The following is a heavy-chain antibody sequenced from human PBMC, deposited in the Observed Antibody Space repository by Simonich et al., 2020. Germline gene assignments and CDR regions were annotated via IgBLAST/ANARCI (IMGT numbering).Heavy chain of an antibody. CDR1: GYTFTSYG. CDR3: ARASRGTWWYYYFDY. J-gene: IGHJ4*02. V-gene: IGHV1-18*01. D-gene: IGHD2-15*01. Sequence: QVQLVQSGAEVKKPGASVKVSCKASGYTFTSYGISWGGQAPGQGLEWMGGISAYNGNTNYAQKLQGRVTMTTDTSTSTAYMERRSLRSDDTAVYYCARASRGTWWYYYFDYWGQGTLVTVSS. CDR2: ISAYNGNT.